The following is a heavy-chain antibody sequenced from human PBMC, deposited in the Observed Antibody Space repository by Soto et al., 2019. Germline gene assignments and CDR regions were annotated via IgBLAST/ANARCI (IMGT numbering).Heavy chain of an antibody. CDR1: GGTFSSYA. V-gene: IGHV1-69*01. CDR2: IIPIFGTA. Sequence: QVQLVQSGAEVKKPGSSVKVSCKASGGTFSSYAISWVRQAPGQGLEWMGGIIPIFGTANYAQKFQGRVTITAEESTNTAYMELSRLRSEDTAVYYCARRGDPYSSSWYYFDYWGQGTLVTVSS. D-gene: IGHD6-13*01. CDR3: ARRGDPYSSSWYYFDY. J-gene: IGHJ4*02.